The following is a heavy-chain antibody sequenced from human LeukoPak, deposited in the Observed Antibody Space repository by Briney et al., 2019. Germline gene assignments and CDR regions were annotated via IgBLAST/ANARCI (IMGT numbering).Heavy chain of an antibody. Sequence: SETLSLTCTASGGSISSYYWSWIRHPPGKGLEWLGYMHYTGSANYNPSLKSRVTISVDPSKNQFSLRLTSVTAADTAVYFCARLEFSLWYVFDHWGQGTLVTVSS. CDR3: ARLEFSLWYVFDH. CDR2: MHYTGSA. J-gene: IGHJ4*02. V-gene: IGHV4-59*12. CDR1: GGSISSYY. D-gene: IGHD6-13*01.